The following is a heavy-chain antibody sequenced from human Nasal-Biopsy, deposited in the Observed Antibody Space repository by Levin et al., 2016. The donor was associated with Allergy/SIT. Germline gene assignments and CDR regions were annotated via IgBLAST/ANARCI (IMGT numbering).Heavy chain of an antibody. J-gene: IGHJ5*02. CDR3: ARRAANWFDP. Sequence: SETLSLTCSVSGDSINSFSYYWGWIRQPPGKGLEYIGYVHSSGSAYYNPSLKSRVTMSVDTSKNHFSLEVTSITAADTAVYFCARRAANWFDPWGQGTLVIVSS. V-gene: IGHV4-39*02. CDR1: GDSINSFSYY. D-gene: IGHD6-25*01. CDR2: VHSSGSA.